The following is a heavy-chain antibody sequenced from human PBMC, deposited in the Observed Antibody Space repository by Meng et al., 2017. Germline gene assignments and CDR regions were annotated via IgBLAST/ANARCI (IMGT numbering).Heavy chain of an antibody. CDR2: INHSGST. V-gene: IGHV4-34*01. J-gene: IGHJ4*02. CDR3: ARVGKVVTAPLTY. D-gene: IGHD2-21*02. CDR1: GGSFSGYY. Sequence: QVHLQQWGAGLLKPSETMSLTFSVYGGSFSGYYWSWIRQPPGKWLEWIGEINHSGSTNYNPSLKSRVTISVDTSKNQFSLKLSSVTAADTAVYYCARVGKVVTAPLTYWGQGTLVTVSS.